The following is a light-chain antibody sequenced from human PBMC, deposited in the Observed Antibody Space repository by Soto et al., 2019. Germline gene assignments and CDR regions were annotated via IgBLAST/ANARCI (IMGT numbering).Light chain of an antibody. J-gene: IGKJ4*01. CDR2: EAS. CDR3: GHAGSSPVS. CDR1: QSVPNNY. V-gene: IGKV3-20*01. Sequence: VLTQSPGTLSLSPGERATLSCRASQSVPNNYLAWYQKKPGQAPSLLIYEASTWATGIPDRFSGSGFGADFTLSSSRLEPEDFAMYYCGHAGSSPVSCGGGTKVEVK.